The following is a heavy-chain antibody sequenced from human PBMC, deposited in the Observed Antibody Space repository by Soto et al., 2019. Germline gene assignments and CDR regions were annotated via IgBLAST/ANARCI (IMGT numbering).Heavy chain of an antibody. CDR1: GGSISSYY. CDR3: ARANTALGPIDY. CDR2: IYYSGST. V-gene: IGHV4-59*01. Sequence: SETLSLTCTVSGGSISSYYWSWIRQPPGKGLEWIGYIYYSGSTNYNPSLKSRVTISVDTSKNQFSLKLSSVTAADTAVYYCARANTALGPIDYWGQGTLVTGSS. D-gene: IGHD5-18*01. J-gene: IGHJ4*02.